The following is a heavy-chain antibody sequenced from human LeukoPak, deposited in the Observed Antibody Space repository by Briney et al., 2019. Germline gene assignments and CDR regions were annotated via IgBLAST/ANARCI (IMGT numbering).Heavy chain of an antibody. V-gene: IGHV4-39*01. CDR3: ARVITFWNFDY. CDR1: GGSISSSSYY. CDR2: IYYSGST. Sequence: SETLSLTCTVSGGSISSSSYYWGWIRQPPGKGLEWIGTIYYSGSTSYNPSLKSRVIISVDTSKNQFSLKLSSVTAADTAVYFCARVITFWNFDYWGQGTLVTVSS. D-gene: IGHD3-22*01. J-gene: IGHJ4*02.